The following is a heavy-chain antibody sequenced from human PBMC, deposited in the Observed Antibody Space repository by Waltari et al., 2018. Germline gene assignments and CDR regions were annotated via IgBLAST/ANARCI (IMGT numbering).Heavy chain of an antibody. CDR1: GGSFSGYY. CDR2: INHSGST. D-gene: IGHD6-19*01. CDR3: ARGRRGGLIAVAGTRSYYYYGMDV. Sequence: QVQLQQWGAGLLKPSETLSLTCAVYGGSFSGYYWSWIRQPPGKGLEWIWEINHSGSTNYNPSLKSRVTISVDTSKNQFSLKLSSVTAADTAVYYCARGRRGGLIAVAGTRSYYYYGMDVWGQGTTVTVSS. V-gene: IGHV4-34*01. J-gene: IGHJ6*02.